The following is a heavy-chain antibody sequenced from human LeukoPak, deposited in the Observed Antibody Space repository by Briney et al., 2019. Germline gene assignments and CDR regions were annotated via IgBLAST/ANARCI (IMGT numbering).Heavy chain of an antibody. V-gene: IGHV3-30*18. CDR3: AKDRRRYRSRWSPFDY. CDR2: ISYDGSNK. Sequence: PGRSLRLSCAASGFTFSSYGMHWVRQAPGKGLEWVAVISYDGSNKYYADSVKGRFTISRDNAKNTLYVQMNSLRDEDPAVYYCAKDRRRYRSRWSPFDYWGQGPLVPVSS. D-gene: IGHD6-13*01. J-gene: IGHJ4*02. CDR1: GFTFSSYG.